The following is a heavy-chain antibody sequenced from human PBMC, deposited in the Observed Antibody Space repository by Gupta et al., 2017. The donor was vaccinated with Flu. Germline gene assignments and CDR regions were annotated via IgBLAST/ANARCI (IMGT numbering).Heavy chain of an antibody. D-gene: IGHD3-9*01. CDR2: INPKSGAT. Sequence: APGQGPEWMGWINPKSGATNYAHKFKGRVTMTRDTSISTVYMELKRLTSDDTAVYYCARDPDYDISTGYRFDPWGQGTLDTVSS. J-gene: IGHJ5*02. V-gene: IGHV1-2*07. CDR3: ARDPDYDISTGYRFDP.